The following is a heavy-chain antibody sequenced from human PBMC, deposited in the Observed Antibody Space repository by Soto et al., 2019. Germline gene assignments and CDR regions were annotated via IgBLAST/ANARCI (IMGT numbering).Heavy chain of an antibody. Sequence: SETLSLTCTVSGGSISSGGYYWSWIRQHPGKGLEWIGYIYYSGSTYYNPSLKSRVTISVDTSKNQFSLKLSSVTAADTAVYYCGYRGGDYYYYGMDVWGQGTTVTVSS. CDR1: GGSISSGGYY. D-gene: IGHD1-26*01. J-gene: IGHJ6*02. CDR2: IYYSGST. V-gene: IGHV4-31*03. CDR3: GYRGGDYYYYGMDV.